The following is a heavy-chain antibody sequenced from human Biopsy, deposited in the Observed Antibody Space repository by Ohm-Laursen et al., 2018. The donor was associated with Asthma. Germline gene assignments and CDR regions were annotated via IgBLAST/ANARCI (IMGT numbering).Heavy chain of an antibody. D-gene: IGHD3-3*01. Sequence: SLRLSCSASGFTFSSYGMHWVRQAPGKGLEWVAVIPYDGSNKYYADSVKGRFTISRDNSKNTLYLQMNSLRAEDTAVYYCASQSSGPDFWSGYYYFDYWGQGTLVTVSS. CDR2: IPYDGSNK. V-gene: IGHV3-30*03. CDR3: ASQSSGPDFWSGYYYFDY. CDR1: GFTFSSYG. J-gene: IGHJ4*02.